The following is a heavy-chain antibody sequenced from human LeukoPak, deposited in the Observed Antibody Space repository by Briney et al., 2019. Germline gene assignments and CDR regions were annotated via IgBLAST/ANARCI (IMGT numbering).Heavy chain of an antibody. CDR3: ARRHSSSSHFDY. V-gene: IGHV4-4*09. J-gene: IGHJ4*02. CDR2: IYTSGST. CDR1: GGSIRSYY. D-gene: IGHD6-6*01. Sequence: SETLSLTCTVSGGSIRSYYWSWIRQPPGKGLEWIGYIYTSGSTNYNPSLKSRVTISVDTSKNQFSLKLSSVTAADTAVYYCARRHSSSSHFDYWGQGTLVTVSS.